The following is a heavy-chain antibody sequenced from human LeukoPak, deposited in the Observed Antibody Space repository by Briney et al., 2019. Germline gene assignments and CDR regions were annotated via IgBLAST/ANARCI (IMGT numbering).Heavy chain of an antibody. Sequence: GESLKISCKGSGYSFTSYWIGWVRQMPGKGLEWVSAISGSGGSTYYADSVKGRFTISRDNSKNTLYLQMNSLRAEDTAVYYCARHLNYYLDYWGQGTLVTVSS. J-gene: IGHJ4*02. CDR2: ISGSGGST. D-gene: IGHD3-10*01. CDR3: ARHLNYYLDY. CDR1: GYSFTSYW. V-gene: IGHV3-23*01.